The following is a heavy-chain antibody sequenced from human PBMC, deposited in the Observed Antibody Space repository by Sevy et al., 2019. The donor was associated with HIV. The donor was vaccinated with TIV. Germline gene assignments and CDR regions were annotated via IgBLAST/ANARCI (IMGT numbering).Heavy chain of an antibody. J-gene: IGHJ2*01. CDR1: GYSFTDYW. D-gene: IGHD2-2*02. CDR2: IYPVDSDT. Sequence: GESLKISCQVSGYSFTDYWIGWVRQMPGKGLEWMGIIYPVDSDTRYSPSFQGQVTTSVDTSLSTAYLQWTSLKASATAIYHYSRRNTCATNWYFDLWGRGTLVTVSS. CDR3: SRRNTCATNWYFDL. V-gene: IGHV5-51*01.